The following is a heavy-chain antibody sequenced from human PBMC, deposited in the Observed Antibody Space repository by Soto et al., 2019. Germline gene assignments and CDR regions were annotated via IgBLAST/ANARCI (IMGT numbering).Heavy chain of an antibody. CDR3: ARDRSRRGFDY. V-gene: IGHV1-46*03. CDR1: GYTFTSYY. D-gene: IGHD6-6*01. J-gene: IGHJ4*02. CDR2: INPSGGST. Sequence: QVQLVQSGAEVKKPGASVKVSCKASGYTFTSYYMRWVRQAPGQGLEWMGIINPSGGSTTYAQKFQGRVTMTRHTSTSTVYMELSSLRSEDTAVYYCARDRSRRGFDYWGQGTLVTVSS.